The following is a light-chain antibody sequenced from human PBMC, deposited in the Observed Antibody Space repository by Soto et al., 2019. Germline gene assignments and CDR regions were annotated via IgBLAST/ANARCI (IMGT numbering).Light chain of an antibody. J-gene: IGLJ3*02. Sequence: QSALTQPASVSGSPGQSITISCTGTSSDIGTYNYVSWYQQHPGEAPKLMISEVNNWPSGVSNRFSGSKSDNTASLTISGLQAEDEADYYCSSFTTSSTLVFGGGTKLTVL. CDR3: SSFTTSSTLV. CDR1: SSDIGTYNY. V-gene: IGLV2-14*01. CDR2: EVN.